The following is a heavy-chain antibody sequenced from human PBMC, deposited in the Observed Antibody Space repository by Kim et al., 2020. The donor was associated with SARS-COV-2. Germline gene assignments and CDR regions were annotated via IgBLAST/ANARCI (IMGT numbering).Heavy chain of an antibody. CDR2: INAGNGNT. Sequence: ASVKVSCKASGYTFTSYSMHWVRQAPGQRLEWMGWINAGNGNTKYSQKFQGRVTITRDTSASTAYMELSSLRSEDTAVYYCASMVGATWGGDYWGQGTLVTVSS. J-gene: IGHJ4*02. CDR1: GYTFTSYS. CDR3: ASMVGATWGGDY. V-gene: IGHV1-3*01. D-gene: IGHD1-26*01.